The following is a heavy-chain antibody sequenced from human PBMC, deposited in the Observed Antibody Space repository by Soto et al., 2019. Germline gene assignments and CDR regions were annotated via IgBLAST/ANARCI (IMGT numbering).Heavy chain of an antibody. Sequence: AGSLRLSCAASGCTFSSCAMTWVRQAPGKGLQLVSGISGSGGSPYYTDSVKGRVTISRDSSKNTLYLQMNSLRAEDTAVYYCAKAHCSSTSCYPTYYNYGLDVWGQGTTVTVSS. J-gene: IGHJ6*02. CDR2: ISGSGGSP. V-gene: IGHV3-23*01. D-gene: IGHD2-2*01. CDR3: AKAHCSSTSCYPTYYNYGLDV. CDR1: GCTFSSCA.